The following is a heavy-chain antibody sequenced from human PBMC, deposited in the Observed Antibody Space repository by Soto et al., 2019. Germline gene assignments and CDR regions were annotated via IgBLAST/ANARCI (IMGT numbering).Heavy chain of an antibody. J-gene: IGHJ4*02. CDR2: LYYSGST. CDR1: GGSISSSNYY. CDR3: ARVQWELLSYFDY. V-gene: IGHV4-39*01. Sequence: SETLSLTCTVSGGSISSSNYYWAWIRQSPGKGLEWVATLYYSGSTYSNPSLKSRVTISVDTSKNQFSLKLSSVTAADTTVYYCARVQWELLSYFDYWGLGTLVTVSS. D-gene: IGHD1-26*01.